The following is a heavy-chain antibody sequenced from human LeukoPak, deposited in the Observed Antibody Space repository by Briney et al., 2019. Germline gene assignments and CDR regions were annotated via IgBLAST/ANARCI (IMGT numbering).Heavy chain of an antibody. V-gene: IGHV4-39*01. CDR3: ARLGCSSTSCYGGNWFDP. CDR1: GGSISSSSYY. J-gene: IGHJ5*02. Sequence: PSETLSLTCTVSGGSISSSSYYWGWIRPPPGKGLEWIGSIYYSGSTYYNPSLKSRVTISVDTSKNQFSLKLSSVTAADTAVYYCARLGCSSTSCYGGNWFDPWGQGTLVTVSS. D-gene: IGHD2-2*01. CDR2: IYYSGST.